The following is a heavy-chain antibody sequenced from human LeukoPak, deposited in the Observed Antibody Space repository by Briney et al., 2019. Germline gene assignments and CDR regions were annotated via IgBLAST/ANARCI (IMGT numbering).Heavy chain of an antibody. CDR1: GGSISSYY. Sequence: SETLSLTCTVSGGSISSYYWSWIRQPPGKGLEWIGYIYYSGGTNYNPSLKSRVTISVDTSKNQFSLKLSSVTAADTAVYYCATYSSGSRWFDPWGQGTLVTVSS. CDR3: ATYSSGSRWFDP. CDR2: IYYSGGT. J-gene: IGHJ5*02. V-gene: IGHV4-59*01. D-gene: IGHD6-19*01.